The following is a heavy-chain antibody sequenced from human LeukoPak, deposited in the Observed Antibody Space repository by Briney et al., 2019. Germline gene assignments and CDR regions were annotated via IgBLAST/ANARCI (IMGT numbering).Heavy chain of an antibody. CDR1: GYTFTGYY. V-gene: IGHV1-2*02. J-gene: IGHJ6*03. Sequence: ASVKVSCKASGYTFTGYYMHWVRQAPGQGLEWMGWINPNSGGTNYAQKFQGRVTMTRDTSISTAYMELSRLRSDDTAVYYCARDAEYYDFWSGYPSEMINYMDVWGKGTTVTVSS. CDR3: ARDAEYYDFWSGYPSEMINYMDV. D-gene: IGHD3-3*01. CDR2: INPNSGGT.